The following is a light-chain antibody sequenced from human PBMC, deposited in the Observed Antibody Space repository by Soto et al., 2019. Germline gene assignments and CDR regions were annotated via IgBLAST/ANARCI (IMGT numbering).Light chain of an antibody. CDR1: QSISSW. CDR3: QQYNSYNWT. V-gene: IGKV1-5*03. Sequence: DIQMTQSPSTLSASVGDRVTITCRASQSISSWLAWYQQKPGKAPKLLIYKAASIESGVPSRFSGSGSGTEFTLTSSSLQPNEFATYYCQQYNSYNWTFGQGTQEEIK. CDR2: KAA. J-gene: IGKJ1*01.